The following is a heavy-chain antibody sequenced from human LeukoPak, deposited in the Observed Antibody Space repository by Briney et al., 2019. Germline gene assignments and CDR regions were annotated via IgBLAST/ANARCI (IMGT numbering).Heavy chain of an antibody. J-gene: IGHJ6*02. V-gene: IGHV1-8*01. CDR3: ARGHSSSSLQNYHYYYGMDV. D-gene: IGHD6-6*01. CDR1: GYTFTSYD. CDR2: MNPNSGNT. Sequence: GASVKVSCKASGYTFTSYDINWVRQATGQGLEWMGWMNPNSGNTGYAQKFQGRVTMTRNTSISTAYMELSSLRSEDTAVYYCARGHSSSSLQNYHYYYGMDVWGQGTTVTVSS.